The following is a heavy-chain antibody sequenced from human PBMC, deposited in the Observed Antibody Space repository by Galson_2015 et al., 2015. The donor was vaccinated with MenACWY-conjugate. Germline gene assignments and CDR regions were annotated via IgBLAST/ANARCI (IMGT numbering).Heavy chain of an antibody. Sequence: SLRLSCAASAFTLSSYAMSWVRQAPGKGLEWVSGISTAGGSTYYTDSVKGRFTISRDISKNTLYLELSSLKVEDTAVYYCAKRSGSSWYGNFDYWGQGTLVTVSS. CDR1: AFTLSSYA. V-gene: IGHV3-23*01. J-gene: IGHJ4*02. CDR2: ISTAGGST. D-gene: IGHD6-13*01. CDR3: AKRSGSSWYGNFDY.